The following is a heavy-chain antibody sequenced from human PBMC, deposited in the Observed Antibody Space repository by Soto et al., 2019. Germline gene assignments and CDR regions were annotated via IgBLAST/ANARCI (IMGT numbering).Heavy chain of an antibody. J-gene: IGHJ6*04. CDR2: ISGSGGST. D-gene: IGHD2-2*01. CDR3: AKALRYCSSTSCYPRYYYGMDV. Sequence: GGSLRLSCAASGFTFSSYAMSWVRQAPGKGLEWVSAISGSGGSTYYADSVKGRFTISRDNSKNTLYLQMNSLRAEDTAVYYCAKALRYCSSTSCYPRYYYGMDVWGKGTKVTVS. CDR1: GFTFSSYA. V-gene: IGHV3-23*01.